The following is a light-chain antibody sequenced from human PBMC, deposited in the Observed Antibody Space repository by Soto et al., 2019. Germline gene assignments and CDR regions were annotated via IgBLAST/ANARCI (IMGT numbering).Light chain of an antibody. J-gene: IGKJ1*01. CDR3: QQYGSSPPWT. Sequence: EIVLTQSPATLSVSPGDAATLSCRASQTVSSNLAWYRHKPGQAPSLLIYGASTRASGIPTRITGSGSGTEFTLTISRLEPEDFAVYYCQQYGSSPPWTFGQGTKVEIK. V-gene: IGKV3-15*01. CDR1: QTVSSN. CDR2: GAS.